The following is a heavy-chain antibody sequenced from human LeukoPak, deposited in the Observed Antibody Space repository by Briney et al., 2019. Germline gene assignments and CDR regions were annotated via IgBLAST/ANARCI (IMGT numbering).Heavy chain of an antibody. Sequence: ASVKVSCKASGYTFTGYYMHWVRQAPGQGLEWMGWINPNSGGTNYAQKFQGRVTMTRDTSISTAYMELSRLRSDDTAVYYCARVEITMVRGVTFDYWGQGTLVTVSS. CDR3: ARVEITMVRGVTFDY. J-gene: IGHJ4*02. V-gene: IGHV1-2*02. CDR2: INPNSGGT. CDR1: GYTFTGYY. D-gene: IGHD3-10*01.